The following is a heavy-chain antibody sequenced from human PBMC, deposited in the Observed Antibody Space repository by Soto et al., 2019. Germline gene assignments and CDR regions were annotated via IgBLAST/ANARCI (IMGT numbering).Heavy chain of an antibody. J-gene: IGHJ3*02. CDR2: INHSGST. CDR1: GGSFSGYY. Sequence: QVQLQQWGAGLLKPSETLSLTCAVYGGSFSGYYWSWIRQPPGKGLEWIGEINHSGSTNYSPSLKSRVTISVDTSKNQFSLKLSSVTAADTAVYYCARTYCSGGSCYRDAFDIWGQGTMVTVSS. V-gene: IGHV4-34*01. D-gene: IGHD2-15*01. CDR3: ARTYCSGGSCYRDAFDI.